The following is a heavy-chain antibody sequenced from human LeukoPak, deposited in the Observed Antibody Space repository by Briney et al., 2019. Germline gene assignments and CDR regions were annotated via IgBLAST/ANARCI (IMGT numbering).Heavy chain of an antibody. CDR1: GFTFSNYW. CDR3: ARDRSSGWYLTPGFDP. CDR2: IKQDGSEK. D-gene: IGHD6-19*01. J-gene: IGHJ5*02. V-gene: IGHV3-7*04. Sequence: PGGSLRLSCAASGFTFSNYWMSWVRQAPGKGLEWVASIKQDGSEKYYVASVKGRFPISRDNAKNSLYLQINSLRAEDTAVYYCARDRSSGWYLTPGFDPWGQGTLVTVSS.